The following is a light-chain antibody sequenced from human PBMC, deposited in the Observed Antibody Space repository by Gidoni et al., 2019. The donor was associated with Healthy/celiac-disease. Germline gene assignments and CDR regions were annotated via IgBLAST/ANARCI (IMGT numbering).Light chain of an antibody. CDR1: QSLLHSNGYNY. Sequence: DIVMTQSPLSLPVTPGEPASISCRSSQSLLHSNGYNYLDWYLQKPGQSPQLLIYLGSNRASGVTDRVSGSGSGTDFTLKISRVEAEDVGVYYCRQALQTPLTFGPGTKVDIK. V-gene: IGKV2-28*01. J-gene: IGKJ3*01. CDR3: RQALQTPLT. CDR2: LGS.